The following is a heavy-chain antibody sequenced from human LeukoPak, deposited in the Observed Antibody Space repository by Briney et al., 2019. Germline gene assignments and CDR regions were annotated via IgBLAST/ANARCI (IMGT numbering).Heavy chain of an antibody. Sequence: SETLSLTCTVSGGSISSDISYWAWVRQPPGKGLEWIGEINHSGSTNYNPSLKSRVTISVDTSKNQFSLKLSSVTAADTAVYYCAASIAAASYYWGQGTLVTVSS. CDR3: AASIAAASYY. D-gene: IGHD6-13*01. CDR2: INHSGST. V-gene: IGHV4-39*07. CDR1: GGSISSDISY. J-gene: IGHJ4*02.